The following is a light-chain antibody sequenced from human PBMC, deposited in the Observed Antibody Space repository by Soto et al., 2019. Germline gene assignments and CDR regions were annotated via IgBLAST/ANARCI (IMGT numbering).Light chain of an antibody. CDR2: GAS. J-gene: IGKJ4*01. Sequence: DIQMTQSPSSLSASVGDRVTITFRASQRISNFLNWYQQKPGKAPKLLIYGASNLQSGVPSRFSGSGSGTHFTLTISGLQPDDFATYYCQQSYNTPALTFGGGTKVDIK. CDR1: QRISNF. CDR3: QQSYNTPALT. V-gene: IGKV1-39*01.